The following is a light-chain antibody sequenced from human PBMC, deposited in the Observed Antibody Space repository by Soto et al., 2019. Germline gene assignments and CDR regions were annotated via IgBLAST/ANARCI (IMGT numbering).Light chain of an antibody. CDR3: QQSYNTPFT. V-gene: IGKV1-39*01. Sequence: DIQMTQSPSSLSASVRDRVTITCRASQSISNYLNWYQQTPGKAPKLLIHAASNLQSGVPSRFSGNGSETDFTLTISSLQPEDFATYYCQQSYNTPFTFGLGPKWISN. CDR2: AAS. CDR1: QSISNY. J-gene: IGKJ3*01.